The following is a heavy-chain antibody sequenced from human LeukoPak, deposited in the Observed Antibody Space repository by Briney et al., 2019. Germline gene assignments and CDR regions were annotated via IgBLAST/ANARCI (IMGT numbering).Heavy chain of an antibody. D-gene: IGHD6-19*01. V-gene: IGHV4-59*01. J-gene: IGHJ4*02. Sequence: PSETLSLTCTVSGGSISSYYWSWIWQPPGKGLEWIGYIYYSGSTNYNPSLKSRVTISVDTSKNQFSLKLSSVTAADTAVYYCARDSSGWYYFDYWGQGTLVTVSS. CDR2: IYYSGST. CDR3: ARDSSGWYYFDY. CDR1: GGSISSYY.